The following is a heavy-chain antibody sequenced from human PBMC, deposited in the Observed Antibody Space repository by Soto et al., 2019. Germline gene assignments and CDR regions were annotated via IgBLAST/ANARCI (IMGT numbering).Heavy chain of an antibody. D-gene: IGHD4-17*01. CDR2: IDWDDDK. V-gene: IGHV2-70*01. Sequence: SGPTLVNPTPTLTLTCTFSGFSLSTSGMCVSWIRQPPGKALEWLALIDWDDDKYYSTSLKTRLTISKDTSKNQVVLTMTNMDPVDTATYYCARLTTVPYYYGMDVWGQGTTVTVSS. CDR3: ARLTTVPYYYGMDV. CDR1: GFSLSTSGMC. J-gene: IGHJ6*02.